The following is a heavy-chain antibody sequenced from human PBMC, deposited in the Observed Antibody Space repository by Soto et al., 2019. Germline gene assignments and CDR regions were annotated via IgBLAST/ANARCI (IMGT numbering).Heavy chain of an antibody. V-gene: IGHV3-23*01. CDR1: GFDFKKFA. CDR3: AKADGEQWLVPHLDN. J-gene: IGHJ4*02. CDR2: ISCCGGST. Sequence: EVQLLESGGGVVQPGGSLRLSCVAYGFDFKKFAMAWLRQAPGEGLEWVSGISCCGGSTSYADSVKGRFSIARDDSKNTLSLQMNSLRVEDTAQYYCAKADGEQWLVPHLDNWGQGTLVTVS. D-gene: IGHD6-19*01.